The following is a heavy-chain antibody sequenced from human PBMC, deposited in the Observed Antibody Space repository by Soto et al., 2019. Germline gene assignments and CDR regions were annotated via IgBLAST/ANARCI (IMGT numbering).Heavy chain of an antibody. V-gene: IGHV4-34*01. J-gene: IGHJ4*02. D-gene: IGHD4-17*01. Sequence: SETLSLTCAVYGGSFSGYYWSWIRQPPGKGLEWIGEIYYSGSTYYNPSLKSRVTISVDTSKNQFSLKLSSVTAADTAVYYCASHRTVTTFLHSYFDYWGQGTLVTV. CDR2: IYYSGST. CDR1: GGSFSGYY. CDR3: ASHRTVTTFLHSYFDY.